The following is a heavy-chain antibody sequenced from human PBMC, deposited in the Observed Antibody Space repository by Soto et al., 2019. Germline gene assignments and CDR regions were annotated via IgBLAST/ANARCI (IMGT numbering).Heavy chain of an antibody. Sequence: QVQLVESGGGVVQPGRSLRLSCAASGFTFSAYGMHWVRQAPGKGLEWVSVIWFEGTNKSYADSVKGRFTVSRDNSKKMLYLQMNSLRAEDTAIYYCARARSETGPKYYYYGMDVWGQGTTVTVSS. CDR2: IWFEGTNK. CDR3: ARARSETGPKYYYYGMDV. V-gene: IGHV3-33*01. J-gene: IGHJ6*02. CDR1: GFTFSAYG.